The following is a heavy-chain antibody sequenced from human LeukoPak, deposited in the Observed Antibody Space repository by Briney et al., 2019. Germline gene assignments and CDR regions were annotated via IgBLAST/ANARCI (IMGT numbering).Heavy chain of an antibody. CDR2: NYYSGST. D-gene: IGHD3-22*01. CDR1: GGSISNYY. Sequence: PSETLSLTCTVSGGSISNYYWSWIRQPPGKGLEWIGYNYYSGSTNYNPSLKSRVTISVDTSKNQFSLKLSSVTAADTAVYYCARDSSGYYGHFQHWGQGTLVTVSS. J-gene: IGHJ1*01. V-gene: IGHV4-59*01. CDR3: ARDSSGYYGHFQH.